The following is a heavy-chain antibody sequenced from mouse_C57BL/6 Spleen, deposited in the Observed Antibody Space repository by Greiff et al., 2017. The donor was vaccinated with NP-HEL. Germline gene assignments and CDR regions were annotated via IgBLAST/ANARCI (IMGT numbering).Heavy chain of an antibody. CDR1: GYAFSSSW. CDR2: IYPGDGDT. D-gene: IGHD4-1*01. J-gene: IGHJ3*01. Sequence: QGEMKQSGPELVKPGASVKISCKASGYAFSSSWMNWVKQRPGKGLEWIGRIYPGDGDTNYNGKFKGKATLTEDKSSSTAYMQLSSLTSEDSAVYFCARGVLGGFAYWGQGTLVTVST. V-gene: IGHV1-82*01. CDR3: ARGVLGGFAY.